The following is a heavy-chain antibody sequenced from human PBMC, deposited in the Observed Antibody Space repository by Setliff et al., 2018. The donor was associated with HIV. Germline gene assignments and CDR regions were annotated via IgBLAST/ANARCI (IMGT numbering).Heavy chain of an antibody. D-gene: IGHD7-27*01. V-gene: IGHV3-23*01. Sequence: GSLRLSCAASGFTFSSYAMSWVRQVPGKGLEWVSAICNSGNTTHYVDSVKGRFTISRDNSKNTLYLHVNSLRAEDTAVYYCAKETGDFFSWYFDLWGRGTLVTVSS. CDR1: GFTFSSYA. CDR3: AKETGDFFSWYFDL. J-gene: IGHJ2*01. CDR2: ICNSGNTT.